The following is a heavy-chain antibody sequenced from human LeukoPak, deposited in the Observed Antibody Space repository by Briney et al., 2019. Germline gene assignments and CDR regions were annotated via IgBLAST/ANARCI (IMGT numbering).Heavy chain of an antibody. V-gene: IGHV1-69*04. Sequence: SVKVSCKASGGTFSSYAISWVRQAPGQGLEWMGRIIPILGIANYAQKFQGRVTITADKPTSTAYMELSSLRSEDTAVYYCASEEQQLEGGLDYWGQGTLVTVSS. CDR1: GGTFSSYA. J-gene: IGHJ4*02. CDR2: IIPILGIA. CDR3: ASEEQQLEGGLDY. D-gene: IGHD6-13*01.